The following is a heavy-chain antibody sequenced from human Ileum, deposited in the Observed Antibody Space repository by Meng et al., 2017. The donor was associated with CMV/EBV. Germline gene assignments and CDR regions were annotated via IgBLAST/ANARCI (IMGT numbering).Heavy chain of an antibody. CDR3: ARAGRFGELSSDSGMDV. J-gene: IGHJ6*02. CDR2: IHYRGST. V-gene: IGHV4-39*06. Sequence: SETLSLTCTVSGGSISTSDYYWNWIRQPPGKGLEWIGTIHYRGSTSYNPSLKSRLTASVDTSKNQFTLKLSSVTAADTAVYYCARAGRFGELSSDSGMDVWGQGTTVTVSS. CDR1: GGSISTSDYY. D-gene: IGHD3-10*01.